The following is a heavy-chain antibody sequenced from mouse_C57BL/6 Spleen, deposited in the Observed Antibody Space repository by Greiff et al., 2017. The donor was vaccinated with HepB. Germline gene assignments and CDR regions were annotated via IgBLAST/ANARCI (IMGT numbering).Heavy chain of an antibody. V-gene: IGHV1-80*01. CDR3: ARRGYGAMDY. Sequence: QVQLKESGAELVKPGASVKISCKASGYAFSSYWMNWVKQRPGKGLEWIGQIYPGDGDTNYNGKFKGKATLTADKSSSTAYMQLSSLTSEDSAVYFCARRGYGAMDYWGQGTSVTVSS. D-gene: IGHD1-1*02. CDR1: GYAFSSYW. J-gene: IGHJ4*01. CDR2: IYPGDGDT.